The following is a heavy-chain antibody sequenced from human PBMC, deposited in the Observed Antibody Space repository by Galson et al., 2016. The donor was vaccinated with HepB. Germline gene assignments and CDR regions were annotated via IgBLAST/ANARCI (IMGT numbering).Heavy chain of an antibody. CDR3: TIGPDSMDV. CDR1: GHTLRELS. D-gene: IGHD2-21*02. V-gene: IGHV1-24*01. J-gene: IGHJ6*02. CDR2: FAPEDGEI. Sequence: SVKVSCKVSGHTLRELSMHWVRQAPGKGLEWMGGFAPEDGEIIYAQKFQGRVTMTEDTSTETGYMELSSLRSEDTAVYYCTIGPDSMDVWGQGTTVTVSS.